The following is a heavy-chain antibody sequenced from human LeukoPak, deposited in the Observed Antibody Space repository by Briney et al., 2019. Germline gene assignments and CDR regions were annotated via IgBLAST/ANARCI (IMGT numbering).Heavy chain of an antibody. CDR1: GVTFSNFA. CDR2: INPNSGGT. CDR3: ARTLWEPPDDYYYYMDV. Sequence: ASVKVSCKASGVTFSNFAISWVRQAPGQGLEWMGWINPNSGGTNYAQKFQGRVTMTRDTSISTAYMELSRLRSDDTAVYYCARTLWEPPDDYYYYMDVWGKGTTVTVSS. D-gene: IGHD1-26*01. V-gene: IGHV1-2*02. J-gene: IGHJ6*03.